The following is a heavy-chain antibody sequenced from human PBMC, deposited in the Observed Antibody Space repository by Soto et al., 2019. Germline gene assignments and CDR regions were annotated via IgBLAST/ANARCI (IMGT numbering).Heavy chain of an antibody. J-gene: IGHJ4*02. CDR3: TRPAYDILTGFEDY. CDR1: GFTFSGSA. CDR2: IRSKANSYAT. Sequence: LSLTCAASGFTFSGSAMHWVRQASGKGLEWVGRIRSKANSYATAYAASVKGRFTISRDDSKNTAYLQMNSLKTEDTAVYYCTRPAYDILTGFEDYWGQGTLVTVSS. V-gene: IGHV3-73*01. D-gene: IGHD3-9*01.